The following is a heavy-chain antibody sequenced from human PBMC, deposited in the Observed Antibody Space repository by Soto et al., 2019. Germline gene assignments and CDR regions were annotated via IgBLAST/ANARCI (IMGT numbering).Heavy chain of an antibody. Sequence: ASVKVCCKASGYTFASYGSRWVRQAPGQGLEWMGWISAYNGNTNYAQKLQGRVTMTTDTSTSTAYMELRSLRSDDTAMYYCARDQLRFLEWLLSERSEGDDAFDIWGQGTMVTVS. CDR2: ISAYNGNT. D-gene: IGHD3-3*01. CDR1: GYTFASYG. J-gene: IGHJ3*02. V-gene: IGHV1-18*01. CDR3: ARDQLRFLEWLLSERSEGDDAFDI.